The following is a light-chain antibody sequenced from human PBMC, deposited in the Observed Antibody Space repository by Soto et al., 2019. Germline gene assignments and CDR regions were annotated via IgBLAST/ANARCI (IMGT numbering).Light chain of an antibody. CDR3: MQALQTPII. Sequence: DIVMTQSPLSLPVTPGEPASISCRSSQSLLHSNGNIYLDWYLQRPGQSPQLLIYFGSNRASGGPDRFRGSGSGTDFTLKISRVEAEDVGVYCCMQALQTPIIFGQGTRLEIK. V-gene: IGKV2-28*01. CDR1: QSLLHSNGNIY. J-gene: IGKJ5*01. CDR2: FGS.